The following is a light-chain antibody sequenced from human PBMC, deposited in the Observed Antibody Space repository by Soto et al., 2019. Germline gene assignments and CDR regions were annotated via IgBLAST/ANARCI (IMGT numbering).Light chain of an antibody. CDR3: CSYAGTYIYVL. V-gene: IGLV2-11*01. Sequence: QSVLTQPRSVSGSPGQSVTISCTGTSSDVGGYNSVSWYQQHPGKVPKLIIFDVSERPSGVPDRFSGSKSGNTASLTISGLQAEDEADYYCCSYAGTYIYVLFGGGTQLTVL. J-gene: IGLJ2*01. CDR2: DVS. CDR1: SSDVGGYNS.